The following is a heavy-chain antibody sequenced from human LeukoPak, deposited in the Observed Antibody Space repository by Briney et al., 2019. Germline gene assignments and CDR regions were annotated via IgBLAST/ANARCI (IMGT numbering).Heavy chain of an antibody. V-gene: IGHV3-30*18. CDR3: AKEAAAAPSYYGMDD. CDR1: GVTFSSYG. Sequence: PGGSLRLSCAVSGVTFSSYGMHWVRQAPGTGLEWVAVISYDGSNKYYADSVKGRFTISRDNSKNTLYLQMISLRAEDTAVYYCAKEAAAAPSYYGMDDWGQGTPVTVSS. J-gene: IGHJ6*02. CDR2: ISYDGSNK. D-gene: IGHD6-13*01.